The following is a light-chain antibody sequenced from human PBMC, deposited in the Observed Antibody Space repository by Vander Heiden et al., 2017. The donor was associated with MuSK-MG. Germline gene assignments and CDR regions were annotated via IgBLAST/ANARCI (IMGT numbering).Light chain of an antibody. CDR3: QQFNKCPET. J-gene: IGKJ1*01. V-gene: IGKV1D-13*01. CDR2: AAS. CDR1: QDISSA. Sequence: AIQLTQSPSSLSASVGDRVTITCRASQDISSALAWYQQKPGKAPKVLIYAASTMVSGIPVRFGGSGSGTEFTLTISSLQSEDFATYYCQQFNKCPETFGQGTKLAIK.